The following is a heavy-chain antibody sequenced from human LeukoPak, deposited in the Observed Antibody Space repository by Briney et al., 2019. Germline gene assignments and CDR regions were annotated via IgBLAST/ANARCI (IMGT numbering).Heavy chain of an antibody. CDR2: IYYSKNT. D-gene: IGHD6-13*01. CDR1: GGSISSNSAY. CDR3: ARHYGQQLPKGLFDP. Sequence: PSETLSLTCTVSGGSISSNSAYWGWIRQPPGKGLEWIGSIYYSKNTYYNPSLKSRVTISVDTSKNQFSLKLSSVTAADTAVYYCARHYGQQLPKGLFDPWGQGTLVTVSS. J-gene: IGHJ5*02. V-gene: IGHV4-39*01.